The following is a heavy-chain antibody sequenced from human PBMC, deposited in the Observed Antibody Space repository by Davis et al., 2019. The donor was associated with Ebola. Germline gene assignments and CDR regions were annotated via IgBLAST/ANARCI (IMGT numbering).Heavy chain of an antibody. Sequence: PGGSLRLFCAASGFTVSSNYMSWVRQAPGKGLEWVSSISSSSSYIYYADSVKGRFTISRDNAKNSLYLQMNSLRDEDTAVYYCARPHDYGDYIDYWGQGTLVTVSS. CDR1: GFTVSSNY. CDR3: ARPHDYGDYIDY. CDR2: ISSSSSYI. D-gene: IGHD4-17*01. J-gene: IGHJ4*02. V-gene: IGHV3-21*01.